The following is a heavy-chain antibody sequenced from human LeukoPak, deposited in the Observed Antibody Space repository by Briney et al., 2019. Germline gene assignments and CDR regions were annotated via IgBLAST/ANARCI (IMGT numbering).Heavy chain of an antibody. CDR1: GGSFSGYY. J-gene: IGHJ4*02. D-gene: IGHD2-2*01. CDR3: ARGGYYSSTSCHVDY. V-gene: IGHV4-34*01. Sequence: SETLSLTCAVYGGSFSGYYWSWIRQPPGKGLEWIGEINHSGSTNYNPSLKSRVTISVDTSKNQFSLKLSSVTAADTAVYYCARGGYYSSTSCHVDYWGQGTLVTVSS. CDR2: INHSGST.